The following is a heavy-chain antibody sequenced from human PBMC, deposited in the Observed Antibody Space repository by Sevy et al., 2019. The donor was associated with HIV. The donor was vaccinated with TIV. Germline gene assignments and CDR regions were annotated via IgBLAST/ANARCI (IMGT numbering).Heavy chain of an antibody. D-gene: IGHD1-26*01. CDR2: IIPIFGTA. Sequence: ASVKVSCKASGGTFSSYAISWVRQAPGQGLEWMGGIIPIFGTANYAQKFQGRVTITADESTSTAYMELSSLRSEDTAVYYCARDRRANRPGWPVGYFQHWGQGTLVTVSS. V-gene: IGHV1-69*13. J-gene: IGHJ1*01. CDR1: GGTFSSYA. CDR3: ARDRRANRPGWPVGYFQH.